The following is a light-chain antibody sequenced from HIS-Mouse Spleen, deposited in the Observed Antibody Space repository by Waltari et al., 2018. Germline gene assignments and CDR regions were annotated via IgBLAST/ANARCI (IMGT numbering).Light chain of an antibody. Sequence: QSALTQPASVSGSPGQSITISCPGTSSDVGGYHYVSWYQQQPGKAPKLMLYDVSNRPSGVSNRFSGSKSGNTASLTISGLQAEDEADYYCSSYTSSSFNVVFGGGTKLTVL. J-gene: IGLJ2*01. CDR2: DVS. V-gene: IGLV2-14*03. CDR3: SSYTSSSFNVV. CDR1: SSDVGGYHY.